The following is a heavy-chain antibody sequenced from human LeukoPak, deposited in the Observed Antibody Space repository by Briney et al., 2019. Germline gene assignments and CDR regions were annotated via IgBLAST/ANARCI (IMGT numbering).Heavy chain of an antibody. CDR1: GFTFRSYA. CDR3: ARDRWSGSDSGNRIDH. V-gene: IGHV3-30*02. CDR2: IPYDGSNK. J-gene: IGHJ4*02. Sequence: PGGSLRLSCAASGFTFRSYAMHWVRQAPDKGLEWVAFIPYDGSNKYYADSVKGRFTISRDNSKNTVFLHMNSLRAEDTAVYYCARDRWSGSDSGNRIDHWGQGTLVTVSS. D-gene: IGHD5-12*01.